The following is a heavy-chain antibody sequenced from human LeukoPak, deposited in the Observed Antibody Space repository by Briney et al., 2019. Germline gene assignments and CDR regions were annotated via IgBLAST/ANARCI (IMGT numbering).Heavy chain of an antibody. CDR2: MNPNSGNT. CDR1: GYTFTIYD. D-gene: IGHD2-15*01. J-gene: IGHJ5*02. CDR3: ARAIGYCSGGSCHGGYWFDP. V-gene: IGHV1-8*01. Sequence: EASVKVSFKASGYTFTIYDINWVRQATGQGLEWIGWMNPNSGNTGYAQKFQGRVTMTRNTAISTAYMELSSLRSEDTAVYYCARAIGYCSGGSCHGGYWFDPWGQGTLVTVSS.